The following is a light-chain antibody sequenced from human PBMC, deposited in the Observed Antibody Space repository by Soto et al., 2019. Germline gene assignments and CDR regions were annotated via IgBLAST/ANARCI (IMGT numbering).Light chain of an antibody. V-gene: IGLV2-14*01. CDR2: EVS. CDR1: SSDVGGYYY. Sequence: QSVLTQPASVSGSPGQSITISCTGTSSDVGGYYYVSWYQLHPGKAPKLMIFEVSNRPSGVSYRFSGSKSGNTASLTISGLQPEDEADYYCSYYTTSRTSVFGTGTKLTVL. CDR3: SYYTTSRTSV. J-gene: IGLJ1*01.